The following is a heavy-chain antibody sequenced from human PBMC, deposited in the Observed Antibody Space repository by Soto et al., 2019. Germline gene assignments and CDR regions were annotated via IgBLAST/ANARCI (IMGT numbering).Heavy chain of an antibody. D-gene: IGHD3-22*01. V-gene: IGHV3-48*03. J-gene: IGHJ4*02. CDR1: GFTFSTYE. CDR3: AREPPLYYYDPSCYYDY. CDR2: ISSSGSII. Sequence: GSLRLSCAASGFTFSTYEMNWVRQSPGKVLEWISYISSSGSIIYYAGSVKGRFTISRDNAKNSLYLQMNSLRAEDTAIYYCAREPPLYYYDPSCYYDYWGQGTLVTVSS.